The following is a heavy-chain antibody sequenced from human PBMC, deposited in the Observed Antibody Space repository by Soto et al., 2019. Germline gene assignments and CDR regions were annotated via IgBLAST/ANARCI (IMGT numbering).Heavy chain of an antibody. V-gene: IGHV3-30*18. CDR1: GFTFSSYG. CDR2: ISYDGSNK. D-gene: IGHD6-6*01. Sequence: PVGSLRLSCAASGFTFSSYGMHWVRQAPGKGLEWVAVISYDGSNKYYADSVKGRFTISRDNSKNTLYLQMNSLRAEDTAVYYCAKDGGAARPFDYWGQGTLVTVSS. CDR3: AKDGGAARPFDY. J-gene: IGHJ4*02.